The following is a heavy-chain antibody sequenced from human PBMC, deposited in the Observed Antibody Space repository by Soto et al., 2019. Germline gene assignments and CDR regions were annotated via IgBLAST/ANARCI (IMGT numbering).Heavy chain of an antibody. CDR1: GFTFSSYG. J-gene: IGHJ4*02. Sequence: QVQLVESGGGVVQPGRSLRLSCAASGFTFSSYGMHWVRQAPGKGLEWVAVISYDGSNKYYADSVKGRFTISRDNSKNPXXLQMNSLRAEDTAVYDGAKGEGAYCGGDCYSPFDYWGQGTLVTVSS. CDR3: AKGEGAYCGGDCYSPFDY. CDR2: ISYDGSNK. V-gene: IGHV3-30*18. D-gene: IGHD2-21*02.